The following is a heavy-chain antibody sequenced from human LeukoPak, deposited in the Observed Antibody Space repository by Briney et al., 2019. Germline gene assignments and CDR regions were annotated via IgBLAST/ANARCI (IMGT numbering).Heavy chain of an antibody. Sequence: GGSLRLSCTASGFTFGDYAMSWFRQAPGKGLEWVGFIRSKVYGGTTEYAASVKGRFTISRDGSKSIAYLQMNSLKSEDTAVYYCVRYSGDADYWGQGTLVTVSS. D-gene: IGHD5-12*01. V-gene: IGHV3-49*01. CDR2: IRSKVYGGTT. J-gene: IGHJ4*02. CDR1: GFTFGDYA. CDR3: VRYSGDADY.